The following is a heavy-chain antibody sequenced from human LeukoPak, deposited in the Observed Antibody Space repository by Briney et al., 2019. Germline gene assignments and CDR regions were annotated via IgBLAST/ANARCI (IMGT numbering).Heavy chain of an antibody. Sequence: PGGSLRLSCAASGFTFDDYGMSWVRQAPGKGLECVSGINWNGGGTGYADSVKGRFTISRDNAKNSLYLQMNSLRAEDTALYHCARVVGLEVVNPHYLEYWGQGTLVTVSS. J-gene: IGHJ4*02. CDR1: GFTFDDYG. CDR3: ARVVGLEVVNPHYLEY. D-gene: IGHD3-22*01. CDR2: INWNGGGT. V-gene: IGHV3-20*01.